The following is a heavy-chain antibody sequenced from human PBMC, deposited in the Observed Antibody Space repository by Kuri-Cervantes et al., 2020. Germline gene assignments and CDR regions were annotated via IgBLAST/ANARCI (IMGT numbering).Heavy chain of an antibody. CDR2: ISSSGSTI. Sequence: GGSLRLSCAASGFTFSSYEMNWVRQAPGKGLEWVSYISSSGSTIYYADSVKGRLTISRDNAKNSLYLQMNSLRAEDTAVYYCAKDRSWTTVTTGAFDIWGQGTMVTVSS. V-gene: IGHV3-48*03. CDR1: GFTFSSYE. J-gene: IGHJ3*02. CDR3: AKDRSWTTVTTGAFDI. D-gene: IGHD4-17*01.